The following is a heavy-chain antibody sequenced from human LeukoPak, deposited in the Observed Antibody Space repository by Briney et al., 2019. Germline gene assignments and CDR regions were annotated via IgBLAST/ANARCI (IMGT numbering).Heavy chain of an antibody. Sequence: PGGSLRLSCVASGFTFSNYAMSWVRQAPEKGLDWVSVISGSAHKIRYADSVKGRFTISRDNSENTVYLQMNNLRAEGTALYYCAGRVTGYSSGYVYWGQGTLVTVSS. CDR2: ISGSAHKI. D-gene: IGHD5-18*01. J-gene: IGHJ4*02. CDR1: GFTFSNYA. CDR3: AGRVTGYSSGYVY. V-gene: IGHV3-23*01.